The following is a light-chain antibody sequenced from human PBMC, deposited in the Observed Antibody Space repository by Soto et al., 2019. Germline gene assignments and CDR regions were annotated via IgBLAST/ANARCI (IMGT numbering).Light chain of an antibody. Sequence: QAVVTQPPSVSGAPGQRVTISCIGSSSNIGAGYDVHWYQQLPGTAPKLLIYGNSNRPSGVPDRFSGSKSGTSASLAITGLQAEDEADHYCQSYDSSLSAYVFGTGTKLTVL. CDR2: GNS. J-gene: IGLJ1*01. CDR3: QSYDSSLSAYV. CDR1: SSNIGAGYD. V-gene: IGLV1-40*01.